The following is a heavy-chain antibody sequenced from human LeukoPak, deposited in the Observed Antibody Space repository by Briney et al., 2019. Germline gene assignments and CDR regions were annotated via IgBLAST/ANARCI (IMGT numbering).Heavy chain of an antibody. CDR2: IKSKTDGGTT. Sequence: GGSLRLSCAASGFTFSNAWMSWVRQAPGKGLEWVCRIKSKTDGGTTYYPSPVKGRFTISRDDSKNTLYLQMNSLKTEDTAVYYCTTDSARHIHPKGYYYYYMDVWGKGTTVTVSS. J-gene: IGHJ6*03. V-gene: IGHV3-15*01. D-gene: IGHD1-26*01. CDR1: GFTFSNAW. CDR3: TTDSARHIHPKGYYYYYMDV.